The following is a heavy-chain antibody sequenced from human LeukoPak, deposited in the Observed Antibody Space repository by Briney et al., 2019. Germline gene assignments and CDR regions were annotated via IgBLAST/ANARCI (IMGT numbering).Heavy chain of an antibody. J-gene: IGHJ4*02. Sequence: GGSLRLSCAASGFTFSSYAMSWVRQAPGKGLEWVSAISGSGGSTYYADSVKGRFTISRDNSKNTLYLQMNSLRAEDTAVYYWAKGSCYCYCSGPFDFLGQGTLVTVSS. V-gene: IGHV3-23*01. CDR3: AKGSCYCYCSGPFDF. CDR2: ISGSGGST. D-gene: IGHD3-10*01. CDR1: GFTFSSYA.